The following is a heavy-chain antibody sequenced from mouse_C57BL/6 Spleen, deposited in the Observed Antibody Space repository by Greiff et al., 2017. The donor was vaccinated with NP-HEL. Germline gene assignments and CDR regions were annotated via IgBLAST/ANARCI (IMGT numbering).Heavy chain of an antibody. Sequence: VQLVESGPGLVAPSQSLSITCTVSGFSLTSYGVHWVRQPPGKGLEWLVVIWSDGSTTYNSAFKSRLSISKDNSKSQVFLKMNSLQTDDTAMYYCARQYDYDSYYYAMDYWGQGTSVTVSS. D-gene: IGHD2-4*01. CDR1: GFSLTSYG. V-gene: IGHV2-6-1*01. J-gene: IGHJ4*01. CDR2: IWSDGST. CDR3: ARQYDYDSYYYAMDY.